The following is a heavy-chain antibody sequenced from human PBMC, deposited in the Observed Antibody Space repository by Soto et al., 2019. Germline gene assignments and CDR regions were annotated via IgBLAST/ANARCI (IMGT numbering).Heavy chain of an antibody. V-gene: IGHV4-59*01. CDR1: GGSISNYY. CDR3: ARESAGSGKNNWFDP. Sequence: SETLSLTCTVSGGSISNYYWSWIRQPPGKGLEWIGYIYYSGSTNYNPSLKSRVTMSADTSKNQLSLKLTSVTAVDTAVYYCARESAGSGKNNWFDPWGQGTLVTVSS. J-gene: IGHJ5*02. CDR2: IYYSGST. D-gene: IGHD3-10*01.